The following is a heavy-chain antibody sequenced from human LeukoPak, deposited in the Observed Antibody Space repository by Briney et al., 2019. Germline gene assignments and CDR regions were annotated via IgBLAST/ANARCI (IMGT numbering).Heavy chain of an antibody. D-gene: IGHD3-9*01. CDR2: IDYDSSHI. Sequence: RPGGSLRLSCAASGFTFSTSAMNWVRQVPGKGLEWVSSIDYDSSHIYYAASVRGRFTISRDNARNSVYLQMNSLRVEDTAVYYCARDPLRYLRVGHYDYWGQGTLVAVSS. CDR1: GFTFSTSA. J-gene: IGHJ4*02. CDR3: ARDPLRYLRVGHYDY. V-gene: IGHV3-21*01.